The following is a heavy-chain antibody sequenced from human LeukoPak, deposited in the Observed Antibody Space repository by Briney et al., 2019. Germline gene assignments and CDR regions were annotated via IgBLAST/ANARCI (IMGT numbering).Heavy chain of an antibody. D-gene: IGHD2-15*01. J-gene: IGHJ4*02. Sequence: PGGSLRLSCAASGFTSSSYAMSWVRQAPGKGLEWVSAISGSGGSTYYADSVKGRFTISRDNSKNTLCLQMNSLRAEDTAVYYCAKDRAVVVVAATFDYWGQGTLVTVSS. CDR3: AKDRAVVVVAATFDY. CDR1: GFTSSSYA. V-gene: IGHV3-23*01. CDR2: ISGSGGST.